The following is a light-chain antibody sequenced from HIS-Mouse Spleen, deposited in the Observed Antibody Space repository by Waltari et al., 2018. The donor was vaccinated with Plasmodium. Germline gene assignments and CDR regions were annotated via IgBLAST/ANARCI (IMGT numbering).Light chain of an antibody. CDR2: AAS. CDR3: LQDYNYPYT. CDR1: PGIRND. V-gene: IGKV1-6*01. Sequence: AIQMTQSPSPLSASVGDRVTITCRASPGIRNDLGWYQQKPGKAPKLLISAASSLQSGVPSRFSGSGAGTEFTLTISSLQPEGFATYYCLQDYNYPYTFGQGTKLEIK. J-gene: IGKJ2*01.